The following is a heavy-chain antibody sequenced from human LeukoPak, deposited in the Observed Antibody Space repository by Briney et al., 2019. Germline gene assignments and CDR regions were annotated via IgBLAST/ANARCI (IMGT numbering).Heavy chain of an antibody. Sequence: ASVKVSCKTSGYTFTGYYIHWVRQAPGQGLGWMGWIRPNSGGTKNAQKFQGRVTMTRDTSISTAYMELNSLTSDDTAVYYCATYSNSTLQYYYGLDVWGQGTTVTVSS. J-gene: IGHJ6*02. CDR1: GYTFTGYY. V-gene: IGHV1-2*02. D-gene: IGHD6-13*01. CDR2: IRPNSGGT. CDR3: ATYSNSTLQYYYGLDV.